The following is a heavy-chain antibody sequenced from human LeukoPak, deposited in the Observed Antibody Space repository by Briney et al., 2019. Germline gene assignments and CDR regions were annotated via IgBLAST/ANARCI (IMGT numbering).Heavy chain of an antibody. CDR1: GGSISSGGYY. CDR3: ANWDGSYSSGWYDY. Sequence: SQTLSLTCTVSGGSISSGGYYWSWIRQPPGKGLEWIGYIYHSGSTYYNPFLKSRVTISVDRSKNQFSLKLSSVTAADTAVYYCANWDGSYSSGWYDYWGQGTLVTVSS. D-gene: IGHD6-19*01. CDR2: IYHSGST. V-gene: IGHV4-30-2*01. J-gene: IGHJ4*02.